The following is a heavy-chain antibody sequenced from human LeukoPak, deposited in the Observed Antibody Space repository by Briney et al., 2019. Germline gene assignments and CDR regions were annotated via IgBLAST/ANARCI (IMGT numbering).Heavy chain of an antibody. V-gene: IGHV3-9*01. J-gene: IGHJ3*02. CDR1: GSTLDDYA. D-gene: IGHD1-26*01. Sequence: GGSLRLSYSASGSTLDDYAMHWVRQAPGKGLEWVSGISWNSGSIGYADSVKGRFTISRDNAKNSLYLQMNSLRAEDTALYYCAKDIGGSLFFLAFDIWGQGTMVTVSS. CDR2: ISWNSGSI. CDR3: AKDIGGSLFFLAFDI.